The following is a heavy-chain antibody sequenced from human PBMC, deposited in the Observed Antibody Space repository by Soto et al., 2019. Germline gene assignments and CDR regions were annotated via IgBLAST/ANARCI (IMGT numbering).Heavy chain of an antibody. J-gene: IGHJ4*02. CDR2: ISSNGGSI. D-gene: IGHD2-15*01. CDR3: VKDSFGGTSGYFDS. Sequence: EVQVVEAGGGLVQPGGSLRLSCSASGFTFSSYALHWVRQAPGKGLEYVAGISSNGGSIFYADSVKGRFTISRDNSKNILYLQMTGLRADDTAVYSCVKDSFGGTSGYFDSWGQGTLVTVSS. CDR1: GFTFSSYA. V-gene: IGHV3-64D*08.